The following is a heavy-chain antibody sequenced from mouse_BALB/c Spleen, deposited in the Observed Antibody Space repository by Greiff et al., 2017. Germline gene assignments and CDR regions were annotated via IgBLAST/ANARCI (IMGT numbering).Heavy chain of an antibody. V-gene: IGHV14-1*02. CDR1: GFNIKGYY. J-gene: IGHJ3*01. Sequence: VQLQQSGAELVRPGALVKLSCKASGFNIKGYYMHWVKQRPEQGLEWIGWIDPENGNTIYDPKFQGKASITADTSSNTAYLQLSSLTSEDTAVYYCARGYGNYVFAYWGQGTLVTVSA. CDR2: IDPENGNT. D-gene: IGHD2-1*01. CDR3: ARGYGNYVFAY.